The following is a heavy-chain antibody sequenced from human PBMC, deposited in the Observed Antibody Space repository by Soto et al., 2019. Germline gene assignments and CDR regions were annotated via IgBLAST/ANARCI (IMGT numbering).Heavy chain of an antibody. CDR3: AREFPRYGSGSYPIDY. J-gene: IGHJ4*02. CDR1: GYTFTSYA. V-gene: IGHV1-3*01. Sequence: ASVKVSCKASGYTFTSYAMHWVRQAPGQRLEWMGWINAGNGNTKYSQKFQGRVTITRDTSASTAYMELSSLRSEDTAVYYCAREFPRYGSGSYPIDYWGQGTLVTVSS. CDR2: INAGNGNT. D-gene: IGHD3-10*01.